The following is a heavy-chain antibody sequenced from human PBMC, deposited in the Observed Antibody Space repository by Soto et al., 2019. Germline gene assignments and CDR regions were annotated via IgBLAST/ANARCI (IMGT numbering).Heavy chain of an antibody. CDR2: ISGSGDRT. CDR1: GFTFSSYA. J-gene: IGHJ6*02. Sequence: GGSLRLSCAASGFTFSSYAITWVRQAPGKGLEWVSVISGSGDRTYYADSEKGRFTISRDNSKNTLYLQMNSLRAEDTAVYYCASGRGRYFYYGMDVWGQGTTVTVSS. D-gene: IGHD1-26*01. V-gene: IGHV3-23*01. CDR3: ASGRGRYFYYGMDV.